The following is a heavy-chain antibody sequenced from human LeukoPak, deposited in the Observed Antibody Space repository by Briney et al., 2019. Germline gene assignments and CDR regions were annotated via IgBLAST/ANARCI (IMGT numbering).Heavy chain of an antibody. CDR1: GYTFTSYG. J-gene: IGHJ6*02. V-gene: IGHV1-18*01. CDR3: ARYELPSRYYYYGMDV. CDR2: ISAYNGNT. D-gene: IGHD2-2*01. Sequence: GASVKVSCKASGYTFTSYGISWVRQAPGQGLEWMGWISAYNGNTNYAQKLQGRVTMTTDASTSTAYMELRSLRSDDTAVYYCARYELPSRYYYYGMDVWGQGTTVTVSS.